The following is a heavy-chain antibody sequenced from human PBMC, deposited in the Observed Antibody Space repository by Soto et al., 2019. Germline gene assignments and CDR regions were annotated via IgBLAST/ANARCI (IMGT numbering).Heavy chain of an antibody. J-gene: IGHJ4*02. D-gene: IGHD3-22*01. CDR1: GFTFNSYA. Sequence: PGGSLRLSCAASGFTFNSYAMNWVRQAPGKGLEWVSAISYSGGNTYYADSVKGRFITSRDNSKNTLHLQMNSLRAEDTAVYYCAKGSSSSWTYYYDSSGSGDYWGQGTLVTVSS. V-gene: IGHV3-23*01. CDR2: ISYSGGNT. CDR3: AKGSSSSWTYYYDSSGSGDY.